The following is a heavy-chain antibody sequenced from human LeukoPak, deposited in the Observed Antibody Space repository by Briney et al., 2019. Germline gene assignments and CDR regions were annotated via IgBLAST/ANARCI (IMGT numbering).Heavy chain of an antibody. J-gene: IGHJ4*02. V-gene: IGHV4-34*01. D-gene: IGHD3-10*01. Sequence: SETLSLTCAVYGGSFSGYYWSWIRQPPGKGLEWIGEIKHSGSTNYNPSLKSRVTISVDTSKNQFSLKLSSVTAADTAVYYCARGQGTKIDYWGQGTLVTVSS. CDR2: IKHSGST. CDR1: GGSFSGYY. CDR3: ARGQGTKIDY.